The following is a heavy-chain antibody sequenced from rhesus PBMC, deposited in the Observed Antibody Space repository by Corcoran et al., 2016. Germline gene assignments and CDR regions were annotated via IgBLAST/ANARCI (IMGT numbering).Heavy chain of an antibody. J-gene: IGHJ4*01. V-gene: IGHV4-65*01. CDR2: ISGSSGST. Sequence: QVHLQESGPGLVKPSETLSLTCAVSGGSISSSNWWNWLRQPPGKGLEWIGYISGSSGSTYYNPSLKSRVTISPDTSKNQFSLRLSSVTAADTAVYYCARGGYYGSSRDYWGQGVLVTVSS. CDR3: ARGGYYGSSRDY. CDR1: GGSISSSNW. D-gene: IGHD4-29*01.